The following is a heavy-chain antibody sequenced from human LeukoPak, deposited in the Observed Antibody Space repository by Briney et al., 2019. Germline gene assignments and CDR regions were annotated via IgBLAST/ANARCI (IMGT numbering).Heavy chain of an antibody. Sequence: GGSLRLSCAASGFTFSVYWMSWVRQTPGKGLEWVASIKQDGSEECFVDSMKGRCTMSRDNAKNSVYLQMNSLRAEDTAIYYCARWRWLQSEFDYWGQGNLVTVSS. CDR3: ARWRWLQSEFDY. CDR2: IKQDGSEE. J-gene: IGHJ4*02. D-gene: IGHD5-24*01. CDR1: GFTFSVYW. V-gene: IGHV3-7*01.